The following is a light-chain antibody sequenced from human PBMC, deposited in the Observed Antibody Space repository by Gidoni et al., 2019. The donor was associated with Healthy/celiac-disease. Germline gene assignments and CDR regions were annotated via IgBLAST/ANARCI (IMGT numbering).Light chain of an antibody. V-gene: IGKV4-1*01. CDR2: WAS. J-gene: IGKJ2*01. Sequence: DIVMPQSPDSLAVSLGERATINCTSSQSVLYSSNNKNYLAWYQQKPGQPPKLLIYWASTRESGVPDRFSGSGSGTDFTLTISSLQAEDVAVYYCQQYYSTPPTYTFGQGTKLEIK. CDR3: QQYYSTPPTYT. CDR1: QSVLYSSNNKNY.